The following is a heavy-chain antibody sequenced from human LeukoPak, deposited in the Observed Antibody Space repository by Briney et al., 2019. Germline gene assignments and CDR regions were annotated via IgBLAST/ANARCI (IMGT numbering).Heavy chain of an antibody. CDR1: GFTFSIYE. CDR2: ITSSCSTI. J-gene: IGHJ4*02. D-gene: IGHD2-15*01. CDR3: ARSPRYCSGGSCRTLDY. Sequence: PGRSLRLSSAASGFTFSIYEMNCVHQAPRKLMDLISYITSSCSTIYYADSVTGRFTISRDNAKNSLYLLINCLRAADTAAFSSARSPRYCSGGSCRTLDYWGQGTLVTVSS. V-gene: IGHV3-48*03.